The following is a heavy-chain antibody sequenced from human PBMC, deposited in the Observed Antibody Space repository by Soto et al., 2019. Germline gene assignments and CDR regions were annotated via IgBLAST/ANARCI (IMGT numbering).Heavy chain of an antibody. CDR1: RGTFSSYT. Sequence: SVKVSCKASRGTFSSYTITWVRQAPGQGLEWMGGITPMFGTPNYAQNFRGRVTFTEDESTSTAYMELYNLRAEDTAMYFCARDGTLYDRRAYYYLYWGQGTLGTGSS. CDR2: ITPMFGTP. D-gene: IGHD3-22*01. V-gene: IGHV1-69*13. CDR3: ARDGTLYDRRAYYYLY. J-gene: IGHJ4*02.